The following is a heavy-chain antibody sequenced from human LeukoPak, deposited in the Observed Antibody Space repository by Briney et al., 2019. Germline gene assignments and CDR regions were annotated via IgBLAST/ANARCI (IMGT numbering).Heavy chain of an antibody. CDR2: ISSSSSYI. J-gene: IGHJ4*02. CDR1: GFTFSSYS. Sequence: GGSLRLSCAASGFTFSSYSMNWVRQAPGKGLEWVSSISSSSSYIYYADSVKGRFTISRDNSKNTLYLQMNSLRAEDTAVYYCAKCSGYDFVNYFDYWGQGTLVTVSS. V-gene: IGHV3-21*04. D-gene: IGHD5-12*01. CDR3: AKCSGYDFVNYFDY.